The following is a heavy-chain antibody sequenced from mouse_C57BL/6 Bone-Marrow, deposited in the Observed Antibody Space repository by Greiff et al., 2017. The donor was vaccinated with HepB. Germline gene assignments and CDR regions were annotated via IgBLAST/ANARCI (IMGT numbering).Heavy chain of an antibody. D-gene: IGHD1-1*01. Sequence: QVQLKQPGAELVKPGASVKMSCKASGYTFTSYWITWVKQRPGQGLEWIGDIYPGSGSTNYNEKFKSKATLTVDTSSSTAYMQLSSLTSEDSAVYYCARGVLRSSAWFAYWGQGTLVTVSA. V-gene: IGHV1-55*01. J-gene: IGHJ3*01. CDR2: IYPGSGST. CDR1: GYTFTSYW. CDR3: ARGVLRSSAWFAY.